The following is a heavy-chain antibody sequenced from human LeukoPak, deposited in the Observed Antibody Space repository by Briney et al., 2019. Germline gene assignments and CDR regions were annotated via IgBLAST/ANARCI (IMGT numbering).Heavy chain of an antibody. Sequence: ASVKVSCKASEYTFTSYVMNWVRQAPGQGLEWMGWINTNTGNPTYAQGFTGRFVFSLDTSVSTVYLQINSLKAEDTAVYYCARDRGDYAHYYYAMDVWGQGTTVTVSS. CDR1: EYTFTSYV. CDR3: ARDRGDYAHYYYAMDV. CDR2: INTNTGNP. D-gene: IGHD4-17*01. J-gene: IGHJ6*02. V-gene: IGHV7-4-1*02.